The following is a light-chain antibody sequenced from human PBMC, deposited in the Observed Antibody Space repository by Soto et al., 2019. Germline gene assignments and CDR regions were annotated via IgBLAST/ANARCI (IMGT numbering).Light chain of an antibody. V-gene: IGLV2-14*01. Sequence: QSALTQPASVSGSPGQSITISCTGPSRDVGGYNYVSWYQHYPDKAPKLIIYDVTSRPSGVSDRFSGSKSGNTASLTISGLQHQDEAHYYCSSFTLSTYVFGSGTRSPS. J-gene: IGLJ1*01. CDR3: SSFTLSTYV. CDR1: SRDVGGYNY. CDR2: DVT.